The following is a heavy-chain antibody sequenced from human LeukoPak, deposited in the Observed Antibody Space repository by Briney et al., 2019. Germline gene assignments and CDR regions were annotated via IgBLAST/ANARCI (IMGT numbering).Heavy chain of an antibody. CDR2: IYSGVST. J-gene: IGHJ4*02. CDR3: ASVGSHCSSTSCFAY. Sequence: GGSLILSWAPSGFTVSSNYMSWVRQAPGKGREWVSVIYSGVSTYYADSMKGRFTSSRDNSKNTLYLKMNSLRAENTAVYYCASVGSHCSSTSCFAYWGQGNLVTVSS. CDR1: GFTVSSNY. V-gene: IGHV3-53*01. D-gene: IGHD2-2*01.